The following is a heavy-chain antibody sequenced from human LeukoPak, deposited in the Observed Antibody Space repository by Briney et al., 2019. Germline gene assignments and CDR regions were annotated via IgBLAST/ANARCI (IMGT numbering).Heavy chain of an antibody. J-gene: IGHJ6*02. D-gene: IGHD2/OR15-2a*01. V-gene: IGHV4-39*01. Sequence: PSETLSLTCTVSGGSISSSSYYWGWIRQPPGKGLEWIGSIYYSGSTYHNPSLKSRVTISVDTSKNQFSLKLSSVTAADTAVYYCATNIEDPGDYSMDVWGQGTTVTVSS. CDR3: ATNIEDPGDYSMDV. CDR1: GGSISSSSYY. CDR2: IYYSGST.